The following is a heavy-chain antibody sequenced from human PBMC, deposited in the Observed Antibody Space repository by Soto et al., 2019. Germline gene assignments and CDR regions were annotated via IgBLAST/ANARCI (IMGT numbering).Heavy chain of an antibody. D-gene: IGHD7-27*01. CDR1: GGSISSSSYC. J-gene: IGHJ4*02. V-gene: IGHV4-39*01. CDR2: IYYSGST. Sequence: SETLSLTCTVSGGSISSSSYCWGWIRQPPGKGLEWIGSIYYSGSTYYNPSLKSRVTISVDTSKNQFSLKLSSVTAADTAVYYCERHDLLTAFDYWGQGTLVTVSS. CDR3: ERHDLLTAFDY.